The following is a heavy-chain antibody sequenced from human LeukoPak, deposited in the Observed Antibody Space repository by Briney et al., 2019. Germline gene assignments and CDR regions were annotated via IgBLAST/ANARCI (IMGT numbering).Heavy chain of an antibody. CDR1: GFTFSSYS. J-gene: IGHJ4*02. Sequence: GGSLRLSCAASGFTFSSYSMNWVRQAPGKGLEWVSSISSSSSYIYYADSVKGRFTISRDNAKNSLYLQMNSLRAEDTAVYYCAREGIAAAGFDYWGQGTLVTVSS. V-gene: IGHV3-21*01. CDR2: ISSSSSYI. CDR3: AREGIAAAGFDY. D-gene: IGHD6-13*01.